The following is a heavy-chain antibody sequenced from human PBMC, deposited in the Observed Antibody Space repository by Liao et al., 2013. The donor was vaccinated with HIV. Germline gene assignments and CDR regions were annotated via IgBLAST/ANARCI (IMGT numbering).Heavy chain of an antibody. V-gene: IGHV4-4*07. D-gene: IGHD3-10*01. CDR2: IYTSGST. J-gene: IGHJ3*02. CDR3: ARDLPWGSGSYSSHAFDI. Sequence: QVQLQESGPGLVKPSETLSLTCTVSGGSISSYYWSWIRQPAGKGLEWIGRIYTSGSTNYNPSLKSRVTMSVDTSKNQFSLKLSSVTAADTAVYYCARDLPWGSGSYSSHAFDIWGQGTMVTVSS. CDR1: GGSISSYY.